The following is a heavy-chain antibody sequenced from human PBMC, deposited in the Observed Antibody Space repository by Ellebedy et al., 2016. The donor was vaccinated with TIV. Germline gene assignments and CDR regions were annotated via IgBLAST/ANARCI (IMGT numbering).Heavy chain of an antibody. CDR1: GLTFRNYV. CDR2: ITASGGRT. Sequence: GESLKISCAASGLTFRNYVLNWVRQAPGLGLEWVSTITASGGRTYYADSVKGRFAVSRDNSKNALYLQMTSLRPEDTVVYYCAKVFSVEGFHAFDFWGHGTMVTVSS. D-gene: IGHD4-23*01. V-gene: IGHV3-23*01. CDR3: AKVFSVEGFHAFDF. J-gene: IGHJ3*01.